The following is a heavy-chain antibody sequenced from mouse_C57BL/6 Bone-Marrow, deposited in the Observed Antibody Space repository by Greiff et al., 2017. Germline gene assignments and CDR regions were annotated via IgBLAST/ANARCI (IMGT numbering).Heavy chain of an antibody. CDR2: IDPSDSYT. D-gene: IGHD2-5*01. CDR3: TREYYSNYLYYSMDY. CDR1: GYTFTSYW. V-gene: IGHV1-59*01. J-gene: IGHJ4*01. Sequence: QVQLQQPGAELVRPGTSVKLSCKASGYTFTSYWMHWVKQRPGQGLEWIGVIDPSDSYTNYNQKFKGKATLTVDTSSSTAYMHLSSLTSEDSAVYSCTREYYSNYLYYSMDYWGQGTSVTVSS.